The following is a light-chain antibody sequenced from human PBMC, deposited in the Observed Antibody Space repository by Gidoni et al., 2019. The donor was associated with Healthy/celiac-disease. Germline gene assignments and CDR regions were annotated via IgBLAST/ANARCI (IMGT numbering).Light chain of an antibody. CDR1: QSVSSSY. CDR2: GAS. CDR3: QQYGSSPSCS. V-gene: IGKV3-20*01. Sequence: EIVFTPSPGTLSLSPGERATLSCRASQSVSSSYLAWYPQKPGQAPRPLIYGASSRATGIPDMFSGSGSGTDFTLTISRLEPEDFAVYYCQQYGSSPSCSFGQGTKLEIK. J-gene: IGKJ2*04.